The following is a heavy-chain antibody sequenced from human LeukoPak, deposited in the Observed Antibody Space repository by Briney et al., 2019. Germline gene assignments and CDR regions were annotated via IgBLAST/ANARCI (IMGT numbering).Heavy chain of an antibody. D-gene: IGHD5-12*01. J-gene: IGHJ4*02. Sequence: PSQTLSLTCSVSGGSISGTVYYWSWIRQPPGKGLEWIGYIHHSGTTSYNPSLKSRITISVDPSMNQFSLKLTSMPAADTAVYYCAGRGYAMAYWGQGTLVTVSS. V-gene: IGHV4-30-4*01. CDR3: AGRGYAMAY. CDR2: IHHSGTT. CDR1: GGSISGTVYY.